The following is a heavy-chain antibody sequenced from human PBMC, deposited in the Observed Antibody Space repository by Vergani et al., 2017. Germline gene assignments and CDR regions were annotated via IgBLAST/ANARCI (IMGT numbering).Heavy chain of an antibody. Sequence: EVQLLESGGGLVQPGGSLRLSCAASGFTFSSYAMSWVRQAPGKGLEWVSAISGSGGSTYYADSVKGRFTISRDNSKNTLYLQMNSLRAEDTAVYYCARVMVRGVILNWFDPWGQGTLVTVSS. CDR3: ARVMVRGVILNWFDP. CDR1: GFTFSSYA. V-gene: IGHV3-23*01. J-gene: IGHJ5*02. D-gene: IGHD3-10*01. CDR2: ISGSGGST.